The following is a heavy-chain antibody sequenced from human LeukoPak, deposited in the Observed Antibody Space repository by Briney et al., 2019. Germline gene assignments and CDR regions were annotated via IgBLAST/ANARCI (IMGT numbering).Heavy chain of an antibody. CDR2: SYYSGST. CDR3: ARTLYNGNWGWYFDL. V-gene: IGHV4-61*01. CDR1: GGSVSSYSYY. Sequence: PSETLSLTCTVSGGSVSSYSYYWSWIRQPPGKGLEWIGYSYYSGSTNYNPSLKSRVTISVDTSKNQFSLKLSSVTAADTAVYYCARTLYNGNWGWYFDLWGRGTLVTVSS. D-gene: IGHD7-27*01. J-gene: IGHJ2*01.